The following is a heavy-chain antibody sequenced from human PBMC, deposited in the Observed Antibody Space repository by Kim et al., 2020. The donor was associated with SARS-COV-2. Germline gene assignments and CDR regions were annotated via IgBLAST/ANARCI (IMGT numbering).Heavy chain of an antibody. J-gene: IGHJ4*02. CDR2: IFSSGDRGGT. CDR3: AKDSLSQL. CDR1: GGSTRNYH. D-gene: IGHD2-15*01. Sequence: SETLSLTCTVSGGSTRNYHWSWIRQSAGKGPEWIGRIFSSGDRGGTDYNPSLKSRVTMSIDTSANRFFLKLTSITAADTAVYYCAKDSLSQLWGQGTLVT. V-gene: IGHV4-4*07.